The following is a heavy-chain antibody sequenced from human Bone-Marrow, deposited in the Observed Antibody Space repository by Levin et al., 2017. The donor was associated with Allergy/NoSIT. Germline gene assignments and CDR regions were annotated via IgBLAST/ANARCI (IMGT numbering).Heavy chain of an antibody. CDR1: GYSFTDYY. V-gene: IGHV1-2*06. Sequence: PGASVKVSCEASGYSFTDYYVHWVRQAPGQGLEWMGRLNPLTGDTNFGQNFQGRVTLTRNTPVSTAYMNLRGLKSDDTAIYYCARMGRDVWTGTIADYWGQGTQVTVSS. CDR2: LNPLTGDT. CDR3: ARMGRDVWTGTIADY. D-gene: IGHD3/OR15-3a*01. J-gene: IGHJ4*02.